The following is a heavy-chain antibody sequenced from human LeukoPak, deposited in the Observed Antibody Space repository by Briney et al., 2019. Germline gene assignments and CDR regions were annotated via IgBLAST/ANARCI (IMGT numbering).Heavy chain of an antibody. CDR2: ISGSGGST. V-gene: IGHV3-23*01. CDR3: AKGIGLPTYYFDY. CDR1: GFTFSSYA. J-gene: IGHJ4*02. Sequence: GGSLRLSCAASGFTFSSYAMSWVRQAPGKGLEWVSAISGSGGSTYYADSVKGRFTISRDNSKNTLYLQTNSLRAEDTAVYYCAKGIGLPTYYFDYWGQGTLVTVSS. D-gene: IGHD5/OR15-5a*01.